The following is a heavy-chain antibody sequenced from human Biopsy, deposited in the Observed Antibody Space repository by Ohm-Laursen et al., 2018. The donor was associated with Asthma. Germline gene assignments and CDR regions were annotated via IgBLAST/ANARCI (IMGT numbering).Heavy chain of an antibody. D-gene: IGHD3-9*01. V-gene: IGHV1-3*01. J-gene: IGHJ3*01. CDR1: GYTFIHFA. CDR2: INAGDGNT. Sequence: SVKVSCKASGYTFIHFAIHWVRQAPGQRLEWMGWINAGDGNTKYSQKFQGRVTITRDTSASTAYMDLLSLRSEDTAMYYCARTYYDFLTGQVNDTFALWGQGTMVTVSS. CDR3: ARTYYDFLTGQVNDTFAL.